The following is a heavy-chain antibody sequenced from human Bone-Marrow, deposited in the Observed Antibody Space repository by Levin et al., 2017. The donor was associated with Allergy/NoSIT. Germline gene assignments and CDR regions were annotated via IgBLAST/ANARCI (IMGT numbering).Heavy chain of an antibody. CDR3: ARQKGEYYYGGGGYDFDY. Sequence: PSETLSLTCTVSGGSISSYCWSWIRQPPGKGLEWIGYIYSSGSTNYNPSLKSRVTISVDTSKNQFSLKLSSVTAADTAVYYCARQKGEYYYGGGGYDFDYWGRGALVSVSS. CDR1: GGSISSYC. J-gene: IGHJ4*02. D-gene: IGHD3-22*01. CDR2: IYSSGST. V-gene: IGHV4-59*08.